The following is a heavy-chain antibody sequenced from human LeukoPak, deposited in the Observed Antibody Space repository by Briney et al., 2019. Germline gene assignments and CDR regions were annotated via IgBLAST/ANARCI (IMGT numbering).Heavy chain of an antibody. D-gene: IGHD6-19*01. CDR2: ISGSGGST. CDR1: GFTFSSYA. J-gene: IGHJ4*02. Sequence: PGGSLRLSCAASGFTFSSYAMSWVRQAPGKGLEWVSAISGSGGSTYYADSVKGRFTISRDNSKNTLYLQMNSLRAEDTAVYYCAKERVDTSSGWYEGRGTGEFDYWGQGTLVTVSS. V-gene: IGHV3-23*01. CDR3: AKERVDTSSGWYEGRGTGEFDY.